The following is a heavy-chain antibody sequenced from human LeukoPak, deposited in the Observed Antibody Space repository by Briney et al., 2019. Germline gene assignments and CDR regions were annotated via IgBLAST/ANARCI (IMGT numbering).Heavy chain of an antibody. CDR1: GGSISSGSYY. Sequence: PSQTLSLTCTVSGGSISSGSYYWSWIRQPAGKGLEWIGRIYTSGSTNYNPSLKSRVTISVDTSKNQFSLKLSSVTAADTAVYYCAREDIVGAIDYWGQGTLVTVSS. D-gene: IGHD1-26*01. CDR2: IYTSGST. V-gene: IGHV4-61*02. J-gene: IGHJ4*02. CDR3: AREDIVGAIDY.